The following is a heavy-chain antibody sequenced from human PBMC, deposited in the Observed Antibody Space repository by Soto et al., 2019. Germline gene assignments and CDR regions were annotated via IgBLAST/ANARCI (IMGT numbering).Heavy chain of an antibody. D-gene: IGHD3-10*01. CDR1: GGSISSYY. J-gene: IGHJ3*01. CDR3: ARVWGGAFDF. Sequence: SEILSLTCTVSGGSISSYYWSWIRQPPGKGLEWIGYIYYSGSTKYNPSLKSRVTISVDTSKNRFSLRLSSVTAADTAVYYCARVWGGAFDFWGQGTMVTVSS. CDR2: IYYSGST. V-gene: IGHV4-59*01.